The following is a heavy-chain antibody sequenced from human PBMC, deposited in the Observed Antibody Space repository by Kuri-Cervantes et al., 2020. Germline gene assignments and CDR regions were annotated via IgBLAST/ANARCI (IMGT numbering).Heavy chain of an antibody. CDR1: GFTFSSYS. CDR3: ARKFLKQWLVREFDY. J-gene: IGHJ4*02. D-gene: IGHD6-19*01. V-gene: IGHV3-21*04. Sequence: GESLKISCAASGFTFSSYSMNWVRQAPGKGLEWVSSISSSSSYIYYADSVKGRFTISRGNSKNTLYLQMNSLRAEDTAVYYCARKFLKQWLVREFDYWGQGTLVTVSS. CDR2: ISSSSSYI.